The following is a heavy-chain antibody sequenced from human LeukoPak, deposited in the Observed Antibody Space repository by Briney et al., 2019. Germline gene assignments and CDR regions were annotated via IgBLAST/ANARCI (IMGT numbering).Heavy chain of an antibody. V-gene: IGHV4-59*08. CDR1: GGSIRSYY. CDR3: ARHSGGYSYDI. J-gene: IGHJ1*01. CDR2: LSYSGST. D-gene: IGHD5-18*01. Sequence: SETLSLTCTVSGGSIRSYYWSWIRQPPGKGLEWIGYLSYSGSTNYNPSLKSRVTLSLDTSKNQFSLKLSSVTAEDTAVYYCARHSGGYSYDIWGQGTLVTVSS.